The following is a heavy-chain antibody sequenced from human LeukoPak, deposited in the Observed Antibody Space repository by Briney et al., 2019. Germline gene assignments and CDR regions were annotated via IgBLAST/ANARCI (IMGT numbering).Heavy chain of an antibody. J-gene: IGHJ4*02. D-gene: IGHD1-26*01. CDR2: IYTSGST. Sequence: PSQTLSLTRTVSGGSMSSDSYYSSWIRPPPRKGLEWIGRIYTSGSTNYNPSINSRVTISVDTSKNQFSLKLSSVTAADTAVYYCAGSGSYYFIGLWGRGTGVTVSS. V-gene: IGHV4-61*02. CDR1: GGSMSSDSYY. CDR3: AGSGSYYFIGL.